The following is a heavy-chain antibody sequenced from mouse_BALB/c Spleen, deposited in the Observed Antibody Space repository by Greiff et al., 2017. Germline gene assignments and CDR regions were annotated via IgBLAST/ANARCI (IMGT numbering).Heavy chain of an antibody. CDR1: GYTFTSYW. D-gene: IGHD4-1*01. Sequence: QVQLKQSGAELARPGASVKLSCKASGYTFTSYWMQWVKQRPGQGLEWIGAIYPGDGDTRYTQKFKGKATLTADKSSSTAYMQLSSLASEDSAVYYCARYWDGGFAYWGQGTLVTVSA. CDR3: ARYWDGGFAY. J-gene: IGHJ3*01. CDR2: IYPGDGDT. V-gene: IGHV1-87*01.